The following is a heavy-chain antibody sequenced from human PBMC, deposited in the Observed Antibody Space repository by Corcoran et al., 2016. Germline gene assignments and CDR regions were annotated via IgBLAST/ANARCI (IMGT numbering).Heavy chain of an antibody. CDR2: IYPGDSDT. V-gene: IGHV5-51*01. CDR1: GYNFPTYW. D-gene: IGHD1-1*01. CDR3: ARHQEWDWEQLGDYYSAVDV. Sequence: EVQLVQSGAEVKKPGESLKISCKGSGYNFPTYWIAWVRQMPGKGLEWMGIIYPGDSDTRYSPSFEGLVTISADKSISTAYLQWSSLQASDTDMYYCARHQEWDWEQLGDYYSAVDVWGQGTTVTVS. J-gene: IGHJ6*02.